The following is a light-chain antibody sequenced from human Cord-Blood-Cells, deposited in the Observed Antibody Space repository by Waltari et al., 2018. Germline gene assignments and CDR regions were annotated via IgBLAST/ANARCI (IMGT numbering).Light chain of an antibody. CDR1: QGISKY. CDR3: QKYNRAPWT. V-gene: IGKV1-27*01. Sequence: DIQMTPSPYSLSASVGDRVTITCRARQGISKYVAWYQQKPGKGPKLLIYGASTLQSGVPSRFSGSGSGTDFTLTISSLQPEDVATYYCQKYNRAPWTFGQGTNVEIK. J-gene: IGKJ1*01. CDR2: GAS.